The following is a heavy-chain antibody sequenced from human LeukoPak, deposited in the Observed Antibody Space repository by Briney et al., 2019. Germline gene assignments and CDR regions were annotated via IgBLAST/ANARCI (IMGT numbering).Heavy chain of an antibody. V-gene: IGHV4-59*01. CDR1: GGSISSYY. D-gene: IGHD3-3*01. CDR3: ARGHPGVVPTAFDI. J-gene: IGHJ3*02. CDR2: IYYSGST. Sequence: SETLSLTCTVSGGSISSYYWSRIRQPPGKGLEWIGYIYYSGSTNYNPSLKSRVTISVDTSKNQFSLKLSSVTAADTAVYYCARGHPGVVPTAFDIWGQGTMVTVSS.